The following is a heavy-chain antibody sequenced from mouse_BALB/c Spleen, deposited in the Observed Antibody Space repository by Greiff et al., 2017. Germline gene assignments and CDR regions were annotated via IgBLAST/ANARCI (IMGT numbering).Heavy chain of an antibody. V-gene: IGHV5-12-2*01. CDR3: ARQGLFYAMDY. CDR1: GFTFSSYT. J-gene: IGHJ4*01. CDR2: ISNGGGST. Sequence: EVQLVESGGGLVQPGGSLKLSCAASGFTFSSYTMSWVRQTPEKRLEWVAYISNGGGSTYYPDTVKGRFTISRDNAKNTLYLQMSSLKSEDTAMYYCARQGLFYAMDYWGQGTSVTVSS.